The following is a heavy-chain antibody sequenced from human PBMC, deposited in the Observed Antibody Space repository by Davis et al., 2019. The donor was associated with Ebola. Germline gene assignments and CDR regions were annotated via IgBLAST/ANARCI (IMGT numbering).Heavy chain of an antibody. J-gene: IGHJ5*02. D-gene: IGHD2-2*01. CDR2: INHSGST. V-gene: IGHV4-34*01. CDR3: ARVKYQLLLVTWP. Sequence: GSLRLSCAVYGGSFSGYYWSWIRQPPGKGLEWIGEINHSGSTNYNPSLKSRVTISVDTSKNQFSLKLSSVTAADTAVYYCARVKYQLLLVTWPWGQGTLVTVPS. CDR1: GGSFSGYY.